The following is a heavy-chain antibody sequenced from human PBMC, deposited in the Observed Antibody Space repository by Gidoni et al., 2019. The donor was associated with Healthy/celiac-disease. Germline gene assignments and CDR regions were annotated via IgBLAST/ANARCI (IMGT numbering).Heavy chain of an antibody. D-gene: IGHD2-21*01. CDR3: ARDRDCYYGMDV. CDR1: GCTFSSYA. J-gene: IGHJ6*02. CDR2: ISYDGSNN. Sequence: QVQLVESGGGVVQPGRSLRLSCEASGCTFSSYAMHWVRQAPGTGLGWLAVISYDGSNNYYTASVTGRFTISRDNSKNTLYLQIHSLRAEDTAVYYCARDRDCYYGMDVWGQGTTVTVSS. V-gene: IGHV3-30*10.